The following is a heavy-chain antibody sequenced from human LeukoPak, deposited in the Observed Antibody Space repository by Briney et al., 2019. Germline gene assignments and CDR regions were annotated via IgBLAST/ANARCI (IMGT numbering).Heavy chain of an antibody. V-gene: IGHV1-18*01. CDR2: ISAYNGNT. CDR3: AREGDGWTFDI. J-gene: IGHJ3*02. D-gene: IGHD2-2*03. Sequence: ASVKVSCKASDYTSTSYGISWVRQAPGQGLEWMGWISAYNGNTHYAQTLQDRVTMTTDTSTSTAYMELRSLRSDDTAVYYCAREGDGWTFDIWGQGTMVTVSS. CDR1: DYTSTSYG.